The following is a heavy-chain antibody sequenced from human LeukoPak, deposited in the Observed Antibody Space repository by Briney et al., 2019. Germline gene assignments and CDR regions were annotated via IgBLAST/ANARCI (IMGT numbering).Heavy chain of an antibody. CDR1: GYTFTDYY. J-gene: IGHJ5*02. V-gene: IGHV1-46*01. Sequence: ASVKVSCKASGYTFTDYYIHWVRQAPGLGLEWMGIINPLRGITIYAQKFQGRVTMTSDTSTNTVYMELSSLISEDTAVYYCTRTIGYRPVAGLKEKWFDPWGQGTLVTVSS. CDR3: TRTIGYRPVAGLKEKWFDP. D-gene: IGHD6-19*01. CDR2: INPLRGIT.